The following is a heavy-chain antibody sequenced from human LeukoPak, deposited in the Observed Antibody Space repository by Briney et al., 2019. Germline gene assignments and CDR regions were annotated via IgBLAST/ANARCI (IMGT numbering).Heavy chain of an antibody. V-gene: IGHV3-43*02. CDR1: GFTFDDYA. CDR2: ISGDGGST. J-gene: IGHJ4*02. D-gene: IGHD6-13*01. CDR3: AKAGSQQDHDYFDY. Sequence: GGSLRLSCADSGFTFDDYAMHWVRQAPGKGLEWVSLISGDGGSTYYADSVKGRFTISRDNSKNSLYLQINSLRTEDTALYYCAKAGSQQDHDYFDYWGQGTLVTVSS.